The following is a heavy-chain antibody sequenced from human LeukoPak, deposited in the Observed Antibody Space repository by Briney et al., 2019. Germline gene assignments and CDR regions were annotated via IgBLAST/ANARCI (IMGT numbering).Heavy chain of an antibody. Sequence: QPGGSLRLSCAASGFTFSSYTMHWVRQAPGKGLEYVSAITSNGGSTYYANSVKGRFTISRDNSKNTLYLQMGSLRAEDMAVYYCARRGAVSGGSDYWGQGTLVTVSS. CDR2: ITSNGGST. V-gene: IGHV3-64*01. D-gene: IGHD3-16*01. CDR1: GFTFSSYT. CDR3: ARRGAVSGGSDY. J-gene: IGHJ4*02.